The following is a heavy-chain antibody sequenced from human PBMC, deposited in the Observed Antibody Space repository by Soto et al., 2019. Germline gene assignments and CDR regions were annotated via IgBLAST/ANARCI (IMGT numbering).Heavy chain of an antibody. CDR1: GFTFSSYA. CDR2: ISGSGGST. J-gene: IGHJ4*02. Sequence: GGSLRLSCAASGFTFSSYAMSWVRQAPGKGLEWVSAISGSGGSTYYADSVKGRFTISRDNSKNSVYLQMDTLKTDDTAVYYCVAYSYGRVDYWGQGTLVTVSS. CDR3: VAYSYGRVDY. D-gene: IGHD5-18*01. V-gene: IGHV3-23*01.